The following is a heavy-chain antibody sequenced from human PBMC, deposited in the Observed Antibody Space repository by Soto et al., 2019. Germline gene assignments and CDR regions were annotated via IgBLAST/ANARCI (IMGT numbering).Heavy chain of an antibody. D-gene: IGHD4-17*01. CDR1: GGSISSYY. Sequence: SETLSLTCPVSGGSISSYYWSWIRQPPGKGLEWIGYIYYSGSTNYNPSLKSRVTISVDRSKNQFSLKLSSVTAADTAGYYCARPHYGDYGYVRAVWGQGTTVPVSS. J-gene: IGHJ6*02. CDR3: ARPHYGDYGYVRAV. CDR2: IYYSGST. V-gene: IGHV4-59*08.